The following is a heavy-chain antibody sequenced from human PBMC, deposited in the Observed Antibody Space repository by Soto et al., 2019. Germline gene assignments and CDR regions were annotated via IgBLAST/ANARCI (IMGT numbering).Heavy chain of an antibody. Sequence: WGSLRLSCAASGFTFSVSAMCWVRQAPGKGLEHVASITISGSEAFYGDSVRGRFSMSSDNSKNMLILEMNSLRVEDTARYYCAKEGSASGWYLDYWGQGALVTVS. CDR2: ITISGSEA. J-gene: IGHJ4*02. CDR3: AKEGSASGWYLDY. V-gene: IGHV3-23*01. D-gene: IGHD3-10*01. CDR1: GFTFSVSA.